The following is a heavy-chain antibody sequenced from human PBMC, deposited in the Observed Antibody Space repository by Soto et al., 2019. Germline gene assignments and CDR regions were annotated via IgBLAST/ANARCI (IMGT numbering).Heavy chain of an antibody. D-gene: IGHD1-26*01. CDR1: GFTFDDYA. J-gene: IGHJ4*02. Sequence: EVQLVESGGGLVQPGRSLRLSCAASGFTFDDYAMHWVRQAPGKGLEWVSGISWDSGSIGYADSVKGRFTISRDKAKTYLCLTQNSLRDEATYFYSCPNGGPLRTEGGGYWGQGTLVTVSS. V-gene: IGHV3-9*01. CDR3: PNGGPLRTEGGGY. CDR2: ISWDSGSI.